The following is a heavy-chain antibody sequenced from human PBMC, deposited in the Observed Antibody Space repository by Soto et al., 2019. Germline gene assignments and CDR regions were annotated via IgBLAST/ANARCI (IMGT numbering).Heavy chain of an antibody. V-gene: IGHV4-30-4*01. CDR3: ARDDSSGYIFDY. D-gene: IGHD3-22*01. CDR1: DGSSSSGDYY. CDR2: IYYSGST. J-gene: IGHJ4*02. Sequence: LQMLSLTCTVSDGSSSSGDYYRNCIRQPPGKGLEWIGYIYYSGSTYYNPSLKSRVTISVDTSKNQFSLKLSSVTAADTAVYYCARDDSSGYIFDYWGQGTLVTVSS.